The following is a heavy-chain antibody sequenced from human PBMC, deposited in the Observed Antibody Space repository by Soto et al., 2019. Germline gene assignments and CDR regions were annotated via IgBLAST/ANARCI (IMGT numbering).Heavy chain of an antibody. CDR1: GYTFTSYA. J-gene: IGHJ4*02. CDR3: ARSIVVVTALDY. D-gene: IGHD2-21*02. CDR2: INAGNGNT. V-gene: IGHV1-3*05. Sequence: QVQLVQSGAEEKKPGASVKVSCKASGYTFTSYAMHWVRQAPGQRLEWMGWINAGNGNTKYSQKFQGRVTITRDTSASTAYMELSSLRSEDTAVYYCARSIVVVTALDYGGRGTLVTVSS.